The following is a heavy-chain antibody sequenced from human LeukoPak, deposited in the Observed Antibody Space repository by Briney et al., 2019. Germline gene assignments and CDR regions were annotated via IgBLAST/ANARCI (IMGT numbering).Heavy chain of an antibody. Sequence: GGSLRLSCAASGFTFSTYVMGWVRQAPGKGLEWVSAISGSGGSTYYADSVKGRFTISRDNSKNTLYLQMNSLRAEDTAVYYCARGGSYLSAFDIWGQGTMVTVSS. V-gene: IGHV3-23*01. D-gene: IGHD1-26*01. CDR1: GFTFSTYV. CDR3: ARGGSYLSAFDI. J-gene: IGHJ3*02. CDR2: ISGSGGST.